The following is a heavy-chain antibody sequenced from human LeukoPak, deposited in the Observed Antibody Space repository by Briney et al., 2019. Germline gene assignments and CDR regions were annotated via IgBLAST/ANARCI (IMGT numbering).Heavy chain of an antibody. V-gene: IGHV3-30*04. D-gene: IGHD5-18*01. J-gene: IGHJ4*02. CDR2: ITSDGSNK. Sequence: GGPLRLSCAASGFTFTSNATHWVRKAPGTGLAWEAIITSDGSNKHYADSVKGRFTISRDNSRNTLYLQMNSLRVEDTAVYYCARESGLLRGYSYGHWGQGTLVTVSS. CDR3: ARESGLLRGYSYGH. CDR1: GFTFTSNA.